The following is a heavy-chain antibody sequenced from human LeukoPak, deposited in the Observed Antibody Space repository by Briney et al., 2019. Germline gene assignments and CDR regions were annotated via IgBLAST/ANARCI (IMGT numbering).Heavy chain of an antibody. J-gene: IGHJ5*02. CDR1: DGSISSYY. D-gene: IGHD3-9*01. CDR3: ARHGKKTIDFDWLPGQPLNWFDP. Sequence: PSETLSLTCTVSDGSISSYYWSWIRQPPGKGLEWIGYIYYSGSTNYNPSLKSRVTISVDTSKNQFSLKLSSVTAADTAVYYCARHGKKTIDFDWLPGQPLNWFDPWGQGTLVTVSS. V-gene: IGHV4-59*08. CDR2: IYYSGST.